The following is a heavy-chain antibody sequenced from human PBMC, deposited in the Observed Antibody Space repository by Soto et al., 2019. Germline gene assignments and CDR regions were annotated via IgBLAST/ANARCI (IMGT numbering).Heavy chain of an antibody. Sequence: QVHLQESGPGLVKPSETLSLFCNVSGGSMNNNYWSWIRQAPGKGLEWIGYVFYTGTTNYNPSLXXXXXXXXXXXXXXXXXXXXXXXAADTAVYYCARSLTVTRFDQWGQGTRVTVS. CDR1: GGSMNNNY. V-gene: IGHV4-59*01. D-gene: IGHD4-17*01. J-gene: IGHJ4*02. CDR2: VFYTGTT. CDR3: ARSLTVTRFDQ.